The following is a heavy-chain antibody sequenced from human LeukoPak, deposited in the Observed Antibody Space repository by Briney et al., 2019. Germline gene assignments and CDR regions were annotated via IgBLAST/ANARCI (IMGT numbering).Heavy chain of an antibody. J-gene: IGHJ4*02. CDR3: ARLSSWGPLQDY. CDR1: GYTFNSYD. V-gene: IGHV1-8*01. D-gene: IGHD1-26*01. Sequence: ASVKVSCKTCGYTFNSYDINWVRQATGQGLEWMGWMNPNSGNTGYAQKFQGRVTMTRNTSINTAYMELTSLTSEDTAVYYCARLSSWGPLQDYWSQGTLVTVSS. CDR2: MNPNSGNT.